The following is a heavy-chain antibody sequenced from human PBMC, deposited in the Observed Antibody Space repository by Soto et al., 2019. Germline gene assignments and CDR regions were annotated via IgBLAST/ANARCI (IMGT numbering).Heavy chain of an antibody. J-gene: IGHJ5*02. Sequence: EVQLVESGGGLVQPGGSLRLSCAASRFTFSSYSMNWVRQAPGKGLEWVSYISSSSSTIYYADSVKGRFTISRDNAKNLLYLQMNSLRAEDTAVYYCAREADILNWFDPWGQGTLVTVSS. V-gene: IGHV3-48*01. CDR3: AREADILNWFDP. CDR1: RFTFSSYS. CDR2: ISSSSSTI. D-gene: IGHD3-9*01.